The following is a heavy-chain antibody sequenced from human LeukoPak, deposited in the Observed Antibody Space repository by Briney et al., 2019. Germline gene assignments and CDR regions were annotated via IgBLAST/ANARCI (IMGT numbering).Heavy chain of an antibody. V-gene: IGHV1-69*13. J-gene: IGHJ6*03. CDR3: ARVGYCSGGSCPRRNYYYYYMDV. CDR2: IIPVFDTA. CDR1: GYTFTSYG. D-gene: IGHD2-15*01. Sequence: GASVKVSCKASGYTFTSYGISWVRQAPGQGLEWMGGIIPVFDTANYAQKFQGRVTITADESTSTAYMELSSLRSEDTAVYYCARVGYCSGGSCPRRNYYYYYMDVWGKGTTVTISS.